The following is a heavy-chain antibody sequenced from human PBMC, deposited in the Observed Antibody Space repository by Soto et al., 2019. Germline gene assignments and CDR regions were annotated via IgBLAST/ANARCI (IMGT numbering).Heavy chain of an antibody. CDR1: GDSIISSDFY. V-gene: IGHV4-39*01. CDR3: ARHSLALRKNNWFDP. Sequence: SETLSLTCTVSGDSIISSDFYWGWVRQPPGKGLEWIGSIFYLGSSYYNPSLKSRVTMSVDTSKNQFSLRLRSVTAADTALYFCARHSLALRKNNWFDPWGQGIMVTVPQ. D-gene: IGHD3-3*02. J-gene: IGHJ5*02. CDR2: IFYLGSS.